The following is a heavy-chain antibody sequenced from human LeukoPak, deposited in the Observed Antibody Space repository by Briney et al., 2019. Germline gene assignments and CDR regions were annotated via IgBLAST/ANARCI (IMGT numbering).Heavy chain of an antibody. J-gene: IGHJ6*02. V-gene: IGHV3-23*01. CDR3: AKRGVRTYYYGSGSYYIYYGMDV. Sequence: GGSLRLSCAASGFTFSSYAMSWVRQAPGKGLEWVSAISGSGGSTYYADSVKGRFTISRDNSKNTLYLQMNSLRAEDTAVYYCAKRGVRTYYYGSGSYYIYYGMDVWGQGTTVTVSS. CDR2: ISGSGGST. D-gene: IGHD3-10*01. CDR1: GFTFSSYA.